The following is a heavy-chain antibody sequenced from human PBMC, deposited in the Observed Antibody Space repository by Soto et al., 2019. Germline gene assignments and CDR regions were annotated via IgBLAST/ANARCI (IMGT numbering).Heavy chain of an antibody. Sequence: QVQLQESGPGLVKPSETLSLTCSVSGGSIGSYYWSWIRQPPGKGLEWIEYIYYSGSTNYNPSLKSRVTISVDTSKNQFSLKLSSVTAVDTAVYYCARGGWRQIDYWGQGTLVTVSS. CDR2: IYYSGST. V-gene: IGHV4-59*08. CDR3: ARGGWRQIDY. CDR1: GGSIGSYY. D-gene: IGHD3-3*01. J-gene: IGHJ4*02.